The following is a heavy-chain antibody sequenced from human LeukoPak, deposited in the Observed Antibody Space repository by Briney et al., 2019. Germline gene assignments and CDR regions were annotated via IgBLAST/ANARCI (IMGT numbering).Heavy chain of an antibody. D-gene: IGHD6-13*01. J-gene: IGHJ4*02. Sequence: SETLSLTCTVSGGSISSSSYYWGWIRQPPGKGLEWIGSIYYSGSTYYNPSLKSRVTISVDTSKNQFSLKLSSVTAADTAVYYCASLAAAPAAFDYWGQGTLVTVSS. CDR2: IYYSGST. V-gene: IGHV4-39*07. CDR3: ASLAAAPAAFDY. CDR1: GGSISSSSYY.